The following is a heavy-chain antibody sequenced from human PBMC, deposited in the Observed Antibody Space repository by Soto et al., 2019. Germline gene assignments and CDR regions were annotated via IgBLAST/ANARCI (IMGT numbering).Heavy chain of an antibody. CDR2: ISGSGGST. V-gene: IGHV3-23*01. CDR3: AKDRITIFGVAYNRFDP. D-gene: IGHD3-3*01. J-gene: IGHJ5*02. Sequence: EVQLLESGGGLVQPGGSLRLSCAASGFTFSSYAMSWVRQAPGKGLEWVSAISGSGGSTYYADSVKGRFTISRDNSKNTLYLQLNSLRAEDTSVYYCAKDRITIFGVAYNRFDPWGQGTLVTVSS. CDR1: GFTFSSYA.